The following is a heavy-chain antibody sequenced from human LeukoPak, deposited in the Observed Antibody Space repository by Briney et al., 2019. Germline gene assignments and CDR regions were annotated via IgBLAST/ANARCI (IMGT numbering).Heavy chain of an antibody. V-gene: IGHV3-30*02. Sequence: GGSLRLSCAASGFTFTSFGMHWVRQAPGKGLEWVAFIRNDGDAIYYAESVKGRFTISRDNSKNTVYLQLNSLRAEDTAVYYCAKDLMSIKALIPWDYWGQGTLVTVSP. CDR2: IRNDGDAI. CDR1: GFTFTSFG. D-gene: IGHD2-21*01. CDR3: AKDLMSIKALIPWDY. J-gene: IGHJ4*02.